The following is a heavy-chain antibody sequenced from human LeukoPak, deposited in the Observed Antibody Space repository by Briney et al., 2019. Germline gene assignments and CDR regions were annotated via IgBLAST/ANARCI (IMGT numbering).Heavy chain of an antibody. Sequence: GGSLRLSCAASGFTFDDYGMSWVRQAPGKGLEWVSAISGSGGSTYYADSVRGRFTISRDNSKNTLYLQMNSLRAEDTAVYYCAKKGLSTIFAFPYYYYYYMDVWGKGTTVTISS. D-gene: IGHD3-9*01. V-gene: IGHV3-23*01. J-gene: IGHJ6*03. CDR1: GFTFDDYG. CDR2: ISGSGGST. CDR3: AKKGLSTIFAFPYYYYYYMDV.